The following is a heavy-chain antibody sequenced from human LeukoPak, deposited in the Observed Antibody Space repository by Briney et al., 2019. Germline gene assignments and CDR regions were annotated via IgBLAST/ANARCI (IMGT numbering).Heavy chain of an antibody. Sequence: GGSLRLSCAASGFTFSNYWMSWVRQAPGKGLEWVSYISSSGSTIYYADSVKGRFTISRDNAKNSLYLQMNSLRAEDTAVYYCASTSVGSIFLTFGAFDIWGQGTMVTVSS. CDR3: ASTSVGSIFLTFGAFDI. J-gene: IGHJ3*02. V-gene: IGHV3-11*04. D-gene: IGHD3-3*01. CDR1: GFTFSNYW. CDR2: ISSSGSTI.